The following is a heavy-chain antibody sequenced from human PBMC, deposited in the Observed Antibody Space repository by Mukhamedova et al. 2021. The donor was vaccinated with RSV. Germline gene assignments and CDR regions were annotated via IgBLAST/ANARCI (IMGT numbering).Heavy chain of an antibody. CDR3: ARGLNGSYSY. D-gene: IGHD1-26*01. J-gene: IGHJ4*02. Sequence: GYAVSVRSRITINPDTSKNQFSLQLNSVTPEDTAVYYCARGLNGSYSYWGQGTLVTVSS. V-gene: IGHV6-1*01.